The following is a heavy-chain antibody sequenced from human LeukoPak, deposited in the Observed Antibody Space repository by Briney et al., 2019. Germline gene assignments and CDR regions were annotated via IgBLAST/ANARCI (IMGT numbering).Heavy chain of an antibody. Sequence: GRSLRLSCAASRFNSSSYGMHWVRQAPGKGLEWVAVISYDGSNKYYADSVKGRFTIARDNSKNTVYLQMDSLRAEDTAFYYCAKDLGRFGDRGMEVWGQGTTVTVS. CDR1: RFNSSSYG. CDR3: AKDLGRFGDRGMEV. J-gene: IGHJ6*02. D-gene: IGHD3-10*01. V-gene: IGHV3-30*18. CDR2: ISYDGSNK.